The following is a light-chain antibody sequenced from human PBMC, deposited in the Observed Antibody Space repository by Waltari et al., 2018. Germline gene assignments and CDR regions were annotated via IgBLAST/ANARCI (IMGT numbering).Light chain of an antibody. CDR3: MQALQTPT. CDR1: QRLLHSNGNNY. V-gene: IGKV2-28*01. CDR2: LGF. Sequence: DIVMTQSPLSLPVTPGDPASISCRSSQRLLHSNGNNYLDWYLQKPGQSPQLLIYLGFRRASGVPDRFSGSGSGTEFTLKISRVEAEDVGVYYCMQALQTPTFGRGTRVEIK. J-gene: IGKJ1*01.